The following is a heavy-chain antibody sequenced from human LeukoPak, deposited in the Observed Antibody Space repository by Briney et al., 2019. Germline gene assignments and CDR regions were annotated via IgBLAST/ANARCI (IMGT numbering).Heavy chain of an antibody. Sequence: SETLSLTCTVSGGSISSSSYYWGRIRQPPGKGLEWIGSIYYSGSTYYNPSLESRVTISVDTSKNQFSLKLSSVTAADTAVYYCARWLLMYYYDSSGYEDAFDIWGQGTMVTVSS. CDR3: ARWLLMYYYDSSGYEDAFDI. D-gene: IGHD3-22*01. CDR2: IYYSGST. V-gene: IGHV4-39*01. CDR1: GGSISSSSYY. J-gene: IGHJ3*02.